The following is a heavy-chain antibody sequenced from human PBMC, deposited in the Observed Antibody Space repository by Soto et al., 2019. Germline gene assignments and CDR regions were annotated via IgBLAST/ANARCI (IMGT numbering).Heavy chain of an antibody. V-gene: IGHV3-23*01. CDR3: ARGGVLRPTSGGWTNWIDP. CDR1: GFTFSNSA. Sequence: EVHLLESGGGLVQPGGSLRLSCTGSGFTFSNSAMIWVRQAPGKGLEWVSVISSDGAGAYYAASVKGRFTVSRDNSNNKLYVPMQWLRGGDEDVYCCARGGVLRPTSGGWTNWIDPWGQGTLVTVSS. CDR2: ISSDGAGA. J-gene: IGHJ5*02. D-gene: IGHD3-10*01.